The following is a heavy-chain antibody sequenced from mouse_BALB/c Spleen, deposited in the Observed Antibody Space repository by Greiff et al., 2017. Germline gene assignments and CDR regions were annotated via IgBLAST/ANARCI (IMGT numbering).Heavy chain of an antibody. D-gene: IGHD2-10*02. CDR1: GYTFSSYW. V-gene: IGHV1-9*01. CDR3: ARTRYGNLGDY. CDR2: ILPGSGST. J-gene: IGHJ2*01. Sequence: VQLQQSGAELMKPGASVKISCKATGYTFSSYWIEWVKQRPGHGLEWIGEILPGSGSTNYNEKFKGKATLTADTSSSTAYMQLSSLTSEDSAVYFCARTRYGNLGDYWGQGTTLTVSS.